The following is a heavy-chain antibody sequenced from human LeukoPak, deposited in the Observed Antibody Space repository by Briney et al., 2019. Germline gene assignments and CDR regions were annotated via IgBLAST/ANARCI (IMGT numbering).Heavy chain of an antibody. CDR2: ISGSGGST. V-gene: IGHV3-23*01. CDR1: GFTFSSFA. D-gene: IGHD4-11*01. J-gene: IGHJ4*02. Sequence: PGGSLRLSCAASGFTFSSFAMSWVRQAPGKGLEWVSAISGSGGSTYYADSVKGRFTISRDNSKNTLHLQMNSLRAEDTAVYYCAKNRGNYYYFDYWGQGTLVTVSS. CDR3: AKNRGNYYYFDY.